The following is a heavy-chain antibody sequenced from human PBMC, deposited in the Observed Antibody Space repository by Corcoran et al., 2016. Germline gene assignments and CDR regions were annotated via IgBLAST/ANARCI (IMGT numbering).Heavy chain of an antibody. D-gene: IGHD3-22*01. V-gene: IGHV4-31*03. J-gene: IGHJ5*02. CDR3: ARVSTGYYDSSGYYYP. CDR2: IYYSGST. CDR1: GGSISSGGYY. Sequence: QVQLQESGPGLVKPSQTLSLTCTVSGGSISSGGYYWSWIRQHPGKGLEWIGYIYYSGSTYYNPSLKSRVTISVDKSKNQFSLKLSSVTAADPAVYYCARVSTGYYDSSGYYYPWGQGTLVTVSS.